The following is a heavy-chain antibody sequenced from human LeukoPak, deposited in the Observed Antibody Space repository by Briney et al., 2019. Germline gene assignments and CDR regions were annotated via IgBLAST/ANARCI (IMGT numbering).Heavy chain of an antibody. Sequence: ASVKVSCKASGYTFTGYYMHWVRQAPGQGLEWMGWINPNSGGTNYAQKFQGRVTMTRDTSISTAYMELSRLRSDDTAVYYCARDLPNYYDSSGYYPGVGYWGQGTLVTVSS. D-gene: IGHD3-22*01. V-gene: IGHV1-2*02. CDR2: INPNSGGT. J-gene: IGHJ4*02. CDR1: GYTFTGYY. CDR3: ARDLPNYYDSSGYYPGVGY.